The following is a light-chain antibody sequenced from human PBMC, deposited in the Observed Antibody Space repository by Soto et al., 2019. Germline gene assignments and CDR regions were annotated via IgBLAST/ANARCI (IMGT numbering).Light chain of an antibody. CDR1: QSISTY. CDR3: QQSYRTPRT. J-gene: IGKJ1*01. V-gene: IGKV1-39*01. Sequence: DIQMTHSPSSLSASVGDRVTITCRASQSISTYLNWYQQKPGKAPKLLMHAASSLDRGVPSRFSGSGSGTDFTLTISSLQPEDFATYYRQQSYRTPRTSGQGNKVEIX. CDR2: AAS.